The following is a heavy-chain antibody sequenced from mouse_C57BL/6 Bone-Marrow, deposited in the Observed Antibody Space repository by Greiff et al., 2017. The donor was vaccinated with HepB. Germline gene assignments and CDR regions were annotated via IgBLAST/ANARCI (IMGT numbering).Heavy chain of an antibody. V-gene: IGHV5-6*02. CDR1: GFTFSSYG. Sequence: EVKLVESGGDLVKPGGSLKLSCAASGFTFSSYGMSWVRQTPDKRLEWVATISSGGSYTYYPDSVKGRFTISRDNAKNTLYLQMSSLKSEDTAMYYCARADGYQAWFAYWGQGTLVTVSA. J-gene: IGHJ3*01. CDR3: ARADGYQAWFAY. CDR2: ISSGGSYT. D-gene: IGHD2-3*01.